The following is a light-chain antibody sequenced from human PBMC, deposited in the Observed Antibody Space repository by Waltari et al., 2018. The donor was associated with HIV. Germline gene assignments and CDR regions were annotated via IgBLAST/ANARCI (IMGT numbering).Light chain of an antibody. V-gene: IGKV3-20*01. CDR2: GAS. Sequence: EIVLTQSPDTLSLSPGASAILSCRASQSVGSNYLAWHQQRPGQAPRLLIVGASSRATGIPDRFSASGSGTDFTLTSSRLEPEDFAVYYCQQYGSSPWTFGQGTKVEIK. J-gene: IGKJ1*01. CDR1: QSVGSNY. CDR3: QQYGSSPWT.